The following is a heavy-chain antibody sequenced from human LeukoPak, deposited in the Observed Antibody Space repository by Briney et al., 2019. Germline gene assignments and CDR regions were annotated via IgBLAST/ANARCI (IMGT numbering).Heavy chain of an antibody. CDR2: IYYTGST. V-gene: IGHV4-39*07. CDR3: ARSGYSGSVGAFDI. Sequence: PSETLSLTCTVSGGSINSSSYYWGWIRQPPGKGLESIGNIYYTGSTYYNPSLKSRVTISVDTSKNQFSLKLSSVTAADTAVYYCARSGYSGSVGAFDIWGQGTMVTVSS. D-gene: IGHD2-15*01. J-gene: IGHJ3*02. CDR1: GGSINSSSYY.